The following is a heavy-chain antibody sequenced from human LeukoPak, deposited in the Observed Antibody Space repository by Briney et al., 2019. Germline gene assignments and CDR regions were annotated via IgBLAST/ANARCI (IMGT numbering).Heavy chain of an antibody. V-gene: IGHV4-34*01. CDR2: INHSGST. CDR3: ARHLLGIAVAGTSFDY. D-gene: IGHD6-19*01. J-gene: IGHJ4*02. CDR1: GGSFSGYY. Sequence: PSETLSLTCAVYGGSFSGYYWSWIRQPPGKGLEWIGEINHSGSTNYNPSLKSRVTISVDTSKNQFSLKLSSVTAADTAVYYCARHLLGIAVAGTSFDYWGQGTLVTVSS.